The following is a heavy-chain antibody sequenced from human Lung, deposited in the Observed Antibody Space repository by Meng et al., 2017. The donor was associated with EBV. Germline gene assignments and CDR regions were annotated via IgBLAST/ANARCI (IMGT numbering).Heavy chain of an antibody. CDR1: GFRFSRYW. CDR2: TNEDGRIT. D-gene: IGHD6-25*01. Sequence: VSLVESGGTFVTPWGALTLSCAGSGFRFSRYWMHWARQGPGKGLEWVSRTNEDGRITHYADSVKGRFTISRDNTKYTLYLQMNSLRAEDTAVYCCSRDLVGSDDDWGQGTLVTVSS. V-gene: IGHV3-74*01. CDR3: SRDLVGSDDD. J-gene: IGHJ4*02.